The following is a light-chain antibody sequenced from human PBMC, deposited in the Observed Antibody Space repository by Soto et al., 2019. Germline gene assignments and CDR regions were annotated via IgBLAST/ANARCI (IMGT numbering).Light chain of an antibody. CDR1: SSDVGGYNY. CDR3: SSYTGSSTLYV. CDR2: DVN. J-gene: IGLJ1*01. Sequence: QSALTQPASVSGSPGQSITISCTGTSSDVGGYNYVSWYQQHPGKAPKLMIYDVNNRPSGVSNRFSGSKSGNTASLTIAGLQAEDEADYYCSSYTGSSTLYVFGSGTKVT. V-gene: IGLV2-14*01.